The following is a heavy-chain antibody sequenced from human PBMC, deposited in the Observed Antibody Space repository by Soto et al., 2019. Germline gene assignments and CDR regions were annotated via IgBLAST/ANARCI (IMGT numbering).Heavy chain of an antibody. J-gene: IGHJ5*02. CDR3: ARDSNRIAARPSWFDP. V-gene: IGHV4-59*01. D-gene: IGHD6-6*01. CDR1: GGSISSYY. CDR2: IYYSGST. Sequence: SETLSLTCTVSGGSISSYYWSWIRQPPGKGLEWIGYIYYSGSTNYNPSLKSRVTISVDTSKNQFSLKLSSVTAADTAVYYCARDSNRIAARPSWFDPWGQGTLVTVSS.